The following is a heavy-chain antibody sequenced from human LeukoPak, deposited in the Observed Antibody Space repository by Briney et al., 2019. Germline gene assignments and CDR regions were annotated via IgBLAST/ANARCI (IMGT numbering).Heavy chain of an antibody. CDR3: ARGNTAMVRVDY. V-gene: IGHV4-31*03. Sequence: SETLSLTCTVSGGSISSGGYYWSWIRQHPGKGLEWIGYIYYSGSTYYNPSLKSRVTISVDTSKNQFSLKLSSVTAADTAVYYCARGNTAMVRVDYWGRGTLVTVSS. D-gene: IGHD5-18*01. J-gene: IGHJ4*02. CDR2: IYYSGST. CDR1: GGSISSGGYY.